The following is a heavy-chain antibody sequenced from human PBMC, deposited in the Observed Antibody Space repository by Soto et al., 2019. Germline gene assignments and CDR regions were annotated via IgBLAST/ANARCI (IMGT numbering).Heavy chain of an antibody. Sequence: RGESLKISCKGSGYSFTSYWIGWVRQMQGKGLEWMGIIYPGDSDTRYSPSFQGQVTISADKSISTAYLQWSSLKASDTAMYYCARRRSSWYKDAFDIWGQGTMFTVSS. J-gene: IGHJ3*02. CDR1: GYSFTSYW. CDR3: ARRRSSWYKDAFDI. CDR2: IYPGDSDT. V-gene: IGHV5-51*01. D-gene: IGHD6-13*01.